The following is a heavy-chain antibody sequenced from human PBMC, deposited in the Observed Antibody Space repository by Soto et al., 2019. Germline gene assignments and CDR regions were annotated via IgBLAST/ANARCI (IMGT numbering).Heavy chain of an antibody. Sequence: GGSLRLSCAASGFTFGSYWMSWVRQAPGKGLEWVANIKQDGSEKYYVDSVKGRFTISRDNAKNSLYLQMNSLRAEDTAVYYCARDRTLGYCTNGVCQTTFDYWGQGTLVTASS. J-gene: IGHJ4*02. CDR1: GFTFGSYW. CDR3: ARDRTLGYCTNGVCQTTFDY. V-gene: IGHV3-7*03. CDR2: IKQDGSEK. D-gene: IGHD2-8*01.